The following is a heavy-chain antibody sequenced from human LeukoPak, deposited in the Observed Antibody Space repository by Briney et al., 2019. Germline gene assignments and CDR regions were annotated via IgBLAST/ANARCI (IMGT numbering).Heavy chain of an antibody. Sequence: GGSLRLSCEASGFTFSNYWMSWARQAPGKGLEWVANIKFDGSEKYYTDSVRGRFTVSRDNARESLLLEMRRLRAEDTAVYYCARDGYFFAMDVWGQGTTVTVSS. J-gene: IGHJ6*02. D-gene: IGHD2-2*03. CDR1: GFTFSNYW. CDR3: ARDGYFFAMDV. CDR2: IKFDGSEK. V-gene: IGHV3-7*03.